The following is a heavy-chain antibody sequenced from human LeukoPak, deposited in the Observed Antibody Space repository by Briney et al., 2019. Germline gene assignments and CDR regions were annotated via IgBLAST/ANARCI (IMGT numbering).Heavy chain of an antibody. CDR3: ARGRVYGGNGVYYYYMDV. CDR2: IIPIFGTA. CDR1: GGTFSSYA. D-gene: IGHD4-23*01. Sequence: GASVKVSCKASGGTFSSYAISWVRQAPGQGLEWMGGIIPIFGTANYAQKFQGRVTITADESTSTAYMELSSLRSEDTAVYYCARGRVYGGNGVYYYYMDVWGKGTTVTVSS. J-gene: IGHJ6*03. V-gene: IGHV1-69*13.